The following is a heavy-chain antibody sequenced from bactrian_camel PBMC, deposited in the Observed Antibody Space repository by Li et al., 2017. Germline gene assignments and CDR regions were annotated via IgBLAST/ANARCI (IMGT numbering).Heavy chain of an antibody. CDR2: IGPDGST. V-gene: IGHV3S53*01. CDR3: AAELSCTFPPSRSQDDYDN. Sequence: QLVESGRDSAQAGGSLRLSCLASGYSYNDYNSAFMAWFRQVQGKEREGVAAIGPDGSTSYADSVQGRFTISRDNTNNTLSLQLSSLSPEDTAMYYCAAELSCTFPPSRSQDDYDNWGQGTQVTVS. D-gene: IGHD7*01. J-gene: IGHJ4*01. CDR1: GYSYNDYNSAF.